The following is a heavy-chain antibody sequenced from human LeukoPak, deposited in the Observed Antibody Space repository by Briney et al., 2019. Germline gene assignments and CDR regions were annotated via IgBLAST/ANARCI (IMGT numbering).Heavy chain of an antibody. Sequence: SETLSLTCTVSGGSISSGGYYWNWIRQHPGKVLEWIGYIYYSGTTYYNPSLKSRVTISVDTSKNQFSLKLSSVTAADTAVYYCARDSSGYYFDYWGQGTLVTVSS. CDR1: GGSISSGGYY. CDR2: IYYSGTT. V-gene: IGHV4-31*03. J-gene: IGHJ4*02. D-gene: IGHD3-22*01. CDR3: ARDSSGYYFDY.